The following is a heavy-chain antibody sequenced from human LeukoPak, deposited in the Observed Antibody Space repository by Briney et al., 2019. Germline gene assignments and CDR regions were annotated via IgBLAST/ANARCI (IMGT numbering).Heavy chain of an antibody. J-gene: IGHJ4*02. CDR3: ARVVRDGYNLVDY. CDR1: GGSFSGYY. D-gene: IGHD5-24*01. CDR2: INHSGST. V-gene: IGHV4-34*01. Sequence: PSETLSLTCAVYGGSFSGYYWSWIRQPPGKGLEWIGEINHSGSTNYNPSLKSRVTISVDTSKNQFSLKLSSVTAADTAVYYCARVVRDGYNLVDYWGQGTLVTVSS.